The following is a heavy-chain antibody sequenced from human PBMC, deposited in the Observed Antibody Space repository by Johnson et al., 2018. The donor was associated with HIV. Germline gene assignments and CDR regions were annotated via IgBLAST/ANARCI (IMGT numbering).Heavy chain of an antibody. CDR3: ARDPGPQWELEATDALDI. V-gene: IGHV3-20*04. CDR2: INWNGGRT. CDR1: GFTFDDYG. Sequence: EVQLVESGGGVVRPGGSLRLSCAASGFTFDDYGMSWVRQPPGKGLEWVSGINWNGGRTGYADSVKGRLTISRDNAKNTLYLQMNSLRAEDTAVYYCARDPGPQWELEATDALDIWGQGTMVTVSS. J-gene: IGHJ3*02. D-gene: IGHD1-26*01.